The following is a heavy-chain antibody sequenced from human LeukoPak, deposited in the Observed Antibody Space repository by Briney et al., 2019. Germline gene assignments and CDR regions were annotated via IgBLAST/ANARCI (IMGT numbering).Heavy chain of an antibody. J-gene: IGHJ4*02. CDR2: IGPHSTFT. CDR3: VREGEGPLSKDFDY. CDR1: GFTFTDHY. V-gene: IGHV1-2*02. D-gene: IGHD2/OR15-2a*01. Sequence: ASMTVSCKSSGFTFTDHYIHWVRQGPGQGLEWMGYIGPHSTFTSSPQEFQGRVTMTRDASMSTAYMELTRLTSDDTAVYYCVREGEGPLSKDFDYWGQGTLVTVSS.